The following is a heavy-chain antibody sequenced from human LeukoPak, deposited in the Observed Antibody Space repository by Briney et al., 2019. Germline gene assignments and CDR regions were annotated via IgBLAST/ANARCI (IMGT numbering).Heavy chain of an antibody. D-gene: IGHD2-2*01. CDR1: GFTFSSYA. J-gene: IGHJ6*03. CDR2: ISSSSSYI. Sequence: GGSLRLSCAASGFTFSSYAMSWVRQAPGKGLEWVSSISSSSSYIYYADSVKGRFTISRDNAKNSLYLQMNSLRAEDTAVYYCARSRTPIMPNIVVVPAAYYYYMDVWGKGTTVTVSS. V-gene: IGHV3-21*01. CDR3: ARSRTPIMPNIVVVPAAYYYYMDV.